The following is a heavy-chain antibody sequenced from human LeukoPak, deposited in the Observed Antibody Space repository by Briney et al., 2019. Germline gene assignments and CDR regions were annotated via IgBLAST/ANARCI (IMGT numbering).Heavy chain of an antibody. CDR3: ARDGSRGVNAFDI. D-gene: IGHD3-10*01. Sequence: SETLSLTCTVSGGSINGYYWSWIRQPAGKGLEWIGRIYMSETSAYNPSLRGRVAISVDTSRNQFSLKLSSVTAADTAMYYCARDGSRGVNAFDIWGQGTMVTVSS. V-gene: IGHV4-4*07. CDR1: GGSINGYY. J-gene: IGHJ3*02. CDR2: IYMSETS.